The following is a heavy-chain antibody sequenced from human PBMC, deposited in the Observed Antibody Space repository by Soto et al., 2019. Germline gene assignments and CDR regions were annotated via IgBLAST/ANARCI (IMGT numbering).Heavy chain of an antibody. J-gene: IGHJ6*02. CDR1: GFTFSNHW. V-gene: IGHV3-74*01. CDR2: MNSDGSST. Sequence: EVQLVESGGGLVQPGGSLRLSCAASGFTFSNHWMHWVRQAPGKGLIWVSRMNSDGSSTTYADSVKGRFTISRDNAKHTLYLQMNSLRAEDTAVYYCARDTHYYDTSNYYRTYGMDVWGQGTAV. D-gene: IGHD3-22*01. CDR3: ARDTHYYDTSNYYRTYGMDV.